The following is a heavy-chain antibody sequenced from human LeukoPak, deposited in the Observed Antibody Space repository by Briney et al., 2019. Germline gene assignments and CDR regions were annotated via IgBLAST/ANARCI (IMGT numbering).Heavy chain of an antibody. V-gene: IGHV3-30*02. CDR1: GFTFSSYG. J-gene: IGHJ4*02. CDR2: IRYDGSNK. CDR3: AKGSSRIAVARGYFDY. Sequence: GGSLRLSCAASGFTFSSYGMHWVRQAPGKGLEWVAFIRYDGSNKYYADSVKGRFTISRDNSKNTLYLQMNSLRAEDTAVYYCAKGSSRIAVARGYFDYWGQGTLVTVSS. D-gene: IGHD6-19*01.